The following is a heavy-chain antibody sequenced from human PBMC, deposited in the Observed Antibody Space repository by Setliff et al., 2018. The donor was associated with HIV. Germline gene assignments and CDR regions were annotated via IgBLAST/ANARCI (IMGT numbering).Heavy chain of an antibody. D-gene: IGHD4-17*01. CDR1: GFTFDDFG. J-gene: IGHJ1*01. V-gene: IGHV3-20*04. Sequence: GGSLRLSCAAYGFTFDDFGMSWVRQAPGKGLEWVSGINWNGYSTGYADSVKGRFTISRDNAKNSLYLQMNSLRAEDTALYYCAREGPTVTTRYFHYWGQGTLVTVSS. CDR2: INWNGYST. CDR3: AREGPTVTTRYFHY.